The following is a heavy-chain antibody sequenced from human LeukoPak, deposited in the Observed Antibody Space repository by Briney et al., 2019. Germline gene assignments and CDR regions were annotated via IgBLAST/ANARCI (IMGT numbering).Heavy chain of an antibody. J-gene: IGHJ6*02. D-gene: IGHD2/OR15-2a*01. CDR3: ERDLWLLDRPNYYYGMDV. CDR2: ISYDGSNK. Sequence: GGSLRLSCAASGFTFSSYAMHWVRQAPGKGLEWVAVISYDGSNKYYADSVKGRFTISRDNSKNTLYLQMNSLRAEDTAVYYCERDLWLLDRPNYYYGMDVWGQGTTVTVSS. CDR1: GFTFSSYA. V-gene: IGHV3-30-3*01.